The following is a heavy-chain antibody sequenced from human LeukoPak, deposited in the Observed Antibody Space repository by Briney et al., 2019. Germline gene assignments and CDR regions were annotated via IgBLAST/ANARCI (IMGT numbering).Heavy chain of an antibody. Sequence: ASVKVSCKASGYTFTGYYMHLVRQAPGQGLEWMGWINPNSGGTNYAQKFQGRLTMTRDTSISTAYMELSSLSSDDTAVYYCARGGYCSGAACYHLPDFWGQGTLVTVSS. CDR2: INPNSGGT. CDR3: ARGGYCSGAACYHLPDF. D-gene: IGHD2-15*01. V-gene: IGHV1-2*02. J-gene: IGHJ4*02. CDR1: GYTFTGYY.